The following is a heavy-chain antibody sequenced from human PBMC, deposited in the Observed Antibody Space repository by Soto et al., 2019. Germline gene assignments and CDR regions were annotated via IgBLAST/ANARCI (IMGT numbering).Heavy chain of an antibody. CDR2: IYYSGST. CDR3: ARRRGYCSGGSCYSHYYYGMDV. Sequence: PSETLSLTCTVSGGSISSYYWSWIRQPPGKGLEWIGYIYYSGSTNYNPSLKSRVTISVDTSKNQFSLKLSSVTAADTAVYYCARRRGYCSGGSCYSHYYYGMDVWGQGTTVT. D-gene: IGHD2-15*01. CDR1: GGSISSYY. J-gene: IGHJ6*02. V-gene: IGHV4-59*08.